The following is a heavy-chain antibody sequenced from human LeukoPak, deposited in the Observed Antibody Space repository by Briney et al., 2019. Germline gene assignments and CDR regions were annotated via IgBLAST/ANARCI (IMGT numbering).Heavy chain of an antibody. CDR2: ISPDGSTT. J-gene: IGHJ4*02. CDR3: VGQYGGSFFY. D-gene: IGHD1-26*01. CDR1: GFTFSSHW. Sequence: GGSLRLSCAASGFTFSSHWMHWVRQGPGEGLAWISRISPDGSTTNYADSVKGRFSISRDNAKNTQCLQMNSLRAEDTAVYYCVGQYGGSFFYWGQGILVTVSS. V-gene: IGHV3-74*01.